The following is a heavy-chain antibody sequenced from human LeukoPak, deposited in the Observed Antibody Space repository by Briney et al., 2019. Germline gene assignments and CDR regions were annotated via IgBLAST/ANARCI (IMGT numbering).Heavy chain of an antibody. J-gene: IGHJ3*02. V-gene: IGHV3-7*01. CDR3: AKDSDWSFDI. Sequence: GGSLRLSCAASGFPFNAYWMTWVRQAPGKGLEWVADIRPDGSETKYVESVKGRFTISRDNAKYSLFLQMNSLRVEDTAVYHCAKDSDWSFDIWGQGTMVTVSS. D-gene: IGHD3-9*01. CDR2: IRPDGSET. CDR1: GFPFNAYW.